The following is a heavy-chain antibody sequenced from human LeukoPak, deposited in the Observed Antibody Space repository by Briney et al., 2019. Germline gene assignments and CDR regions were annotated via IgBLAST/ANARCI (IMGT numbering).Heavy chain of an antibody. J-gene: IGHJ4*02. CDR2: INTDGSST. CDR1: GFTFSSYW. D-gene: IGHD6-6*01. CDR3: ARVGYSSSSEPFDY. Sequence: GGSLRLSCAASGFTFSSYWMHWVRQAPGKGLVWVSRINTDGSSTSYADSVKGRFTISRDNAKNTLYLQMNSLRAEDTAVYYCARVGYSSSSEPFDYWGQGTLVTVSS. V-gene: IGHV3-74*01.